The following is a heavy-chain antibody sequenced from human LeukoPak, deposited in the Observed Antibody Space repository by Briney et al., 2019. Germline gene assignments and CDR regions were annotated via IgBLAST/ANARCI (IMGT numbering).Heavy chain of an antibody. J-gene: IGHJ6*02. V-gene: IGHV3-33*01. CDR1: GFILNDYG. CDR3: ARDRHCVNGVCHSPPGMDV. Sequence: GGSLRLSCAASGFILNDYGVHWVRQAPGKGLEWVADIWFDKNQHFADSVKGRFAISRDNSKNTVYLRINSLRAEDTAVYYCARDRHCVNGVCHSPPGMDVWGQGTTVTVSS. D-gene: IGHD2-8*01. CDR2: IWFDKNQ.